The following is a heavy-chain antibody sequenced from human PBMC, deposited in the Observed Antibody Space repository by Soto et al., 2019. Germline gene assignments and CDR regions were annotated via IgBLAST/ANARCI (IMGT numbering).Heavy chain of an antibody. Sequence: SETLSLTCTVSGGSISSYYWSWIRQPPGKGLEWIGYIYYSGSTNYNPSLKSRVTISVDTSKNQFSLKLSSVTAADTAVYYCASGGDYGDYVQNWGQGTLVTVSS. CDR1: GGSISSYY. J-gene: IGHJ4*02. V-gene: IGHV4-59*01. CDR2: IYYSGST. D-gene: IGHD4-17*01. CDR3: ASGGDYGDYVQN.